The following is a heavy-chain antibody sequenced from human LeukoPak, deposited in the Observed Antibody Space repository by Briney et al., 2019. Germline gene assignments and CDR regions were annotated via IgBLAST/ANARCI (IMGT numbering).Heavy chain of an antibody. Sequence: GGFLRLSCAASGFTFSDYYMNWIRQAPGKGLEWVSYITSSSSTIYYADSVKGRFTISRDNAKNSLYLQMNSLRAEDTAVYYCARDGGSWRDSPPDFWGQGTLVSVSS. V-gene: IGHV3-11*04. D-gene: IGHD6-13*01. CDR1: GFTFSDYY. CDR2: ITSSSSTI. J-gene: IGHJ4*02. CDR3: ARDGGSWRDSPPDF.